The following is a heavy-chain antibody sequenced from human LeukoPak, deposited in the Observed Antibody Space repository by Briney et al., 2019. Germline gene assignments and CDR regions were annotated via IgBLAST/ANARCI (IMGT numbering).Heavy chain of an antibody. CDR3: ARPSDSGSLLCGFDY. D-gene: IGHD1-26*01. J-gene: IGHJ4*02. V-gene: IGHV4-39*01. CDR2: IYYSGST. CDR1: GCTISSSSYY. Sequence: SETLSLTCTVSGCTISSSSYYWGWMRQPQGKGLEWIGGIYYSGSTYYNTSLKSRVTISVDTTKKQFSLKLRSVTVADTAVYYCARPSDSGSLLCGFDYWGQGTLVTVSS.